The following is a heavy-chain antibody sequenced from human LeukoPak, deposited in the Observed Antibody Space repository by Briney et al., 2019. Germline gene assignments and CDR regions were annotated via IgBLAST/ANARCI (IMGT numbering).Heavy chain of an antibody. J-gene: IGHJ4*02. D-gene: IGHD5/OR15-5a*01. CDR1: GYRFTDYW. CDR2: IYPGDSDT. V-gene: IGHV5-51*01. Sequence: GESLKISCKGSGYRFTDYWIGWVRQMPGKGLEWMGIIYPGDSDTRYIPSFQGQVTIWADKSITTAYLQWSGLKASDTAMYYCARRVSTSPLFEYWGQGTLVTVSS. CDR3: ARRVSTSPLFEY.